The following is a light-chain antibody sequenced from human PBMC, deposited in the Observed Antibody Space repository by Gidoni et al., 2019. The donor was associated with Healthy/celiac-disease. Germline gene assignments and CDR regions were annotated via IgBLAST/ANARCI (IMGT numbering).Light chain of an antibody. Sequence: IVMTQSPLSLPVTPGEPASISCSSSQSLLHSNGYNYLDWYLQKPGQSPQLLIDLGSNRASGVPDRFSGSGSGTDFTLKISRVEAEDVGVYYCMQALQTPLTFXGXTKVEIK. V-gene: IGKV2-28*01. CDR1: QSLLHSNGYNY. J-gene: IGKJ4*01. CDR2: LGS. CDR3: MQALQTPLT.